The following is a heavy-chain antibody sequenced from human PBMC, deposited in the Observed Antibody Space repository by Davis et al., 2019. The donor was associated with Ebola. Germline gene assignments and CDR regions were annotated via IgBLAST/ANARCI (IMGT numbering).Heavy chain of an antibody. D-gene: IGHD2-15*01. CDR3: AKEDESPDM. V-gene: IGHV1-46*01. Sequence: AASVKVSCKASGYTFTGYYMHWVRQAPGQGLEWMGLIHPRDGNTIYAQTFQGRLTMTRDTATDTVDMELSSLTSDDTAVYYCAKEDESPDMWGQGTLVTVSS. J-gene: IGHJ4*02. CDR1: GYTFTGYY. CDR2: IHPRDGNT.